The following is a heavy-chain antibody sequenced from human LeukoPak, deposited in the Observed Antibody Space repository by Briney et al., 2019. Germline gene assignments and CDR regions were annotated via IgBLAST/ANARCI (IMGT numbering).Heavy chain of an antibody. V-gene: IGHV4-38-2*02. Sequence: SETLSLTCSVSGYSISSTYYWGWIRQTPGKGLEWIGTIYHVGSPYYSPSLRSRVTISLYTAENQFSLKLSSVTAADTAVYYCARGASSSRAQDYWGQGTLVTVSS. D-gene: IGHD6-13*01. CDR1: GYSISSTYY. J-gene: IGHJ4*02. CDR2: IYHVGSP. CDR3: ARGASSSRAQDY.